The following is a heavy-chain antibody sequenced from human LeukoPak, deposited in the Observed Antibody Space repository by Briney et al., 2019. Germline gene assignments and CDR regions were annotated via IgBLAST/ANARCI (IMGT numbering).Heavy chain of an antibody. J-gene: IGHJ5*02. Sequence: APVKVSCKVSGYTLTELSMHWVRQAPGKGLEWMGGFDPEDGETIYAQKFQGRVTITEDTSTDTAYMELSSLRSEDTAVYYCARSMLNNWFDPWGQGTLVTVSS. CDR3: ARSMLNNWFDP. D-gene: IGHD2-8*01. CDR2: FDPEDGET. V-gene: IGHV1-24*01. CDR1: GYTLTELS.